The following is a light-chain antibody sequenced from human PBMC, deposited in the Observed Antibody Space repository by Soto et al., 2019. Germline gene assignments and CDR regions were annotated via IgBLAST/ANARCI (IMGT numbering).Light chain of an antibody. CDR1: QSISSW. J-gene: IGKJ1*01. V-gene: IGKV1-5*03. CDR2: KAS. CDR3: QQYNNYFRT. Sequence: DIKMTQSPSTLSASVGDRVTITCRASQSISSWLAWYQQKPGKAPKVLIYKASNLESGVPSRFSGSGSGTEFTLTISSLQPDDFATYYCQQYNNYFRTFGQGTKVEIK.